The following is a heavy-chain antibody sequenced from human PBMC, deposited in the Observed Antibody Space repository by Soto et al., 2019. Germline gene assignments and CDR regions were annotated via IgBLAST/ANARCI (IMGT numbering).Heavy chain of an antibody. CDR3: ARENTDGYNFVRYFDL. J-gene: IGHJ2*01. V-gene: IGHV3-7*05. Sequence: GGSLRLSCAASGFTFSSYWMSWVRQAPGKGLEWVANIKQDGSEKYYVDSVKGRFTISRDNAKNSLYLQMNSLRAEDTAVYYCARENTDGYNFVRYFDLWGRGTLVTVSS. D-gene: IGHD5-12*01. CDR1: GFTFSSYW. CDR2: IKQDGSEK.